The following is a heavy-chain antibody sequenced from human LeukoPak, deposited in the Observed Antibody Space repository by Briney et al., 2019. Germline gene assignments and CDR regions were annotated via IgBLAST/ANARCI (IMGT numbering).Heavy chain of an antibody. V-gene: IGHV4-31*03. CDR1: GGSISSGGYY. CDR3: ARQGAGSHDYGDYSSWFDP. CDR2: IYYSGST. D-gene: IGHD4-17*01. Sequence: SETLSLTCTVSGGSISSGGYYWSWIRQHPGKGLEWIGYIYYSGSTYYNPSLKSRVTISVDTSKNQFSLKLSSVTAADTAVYYCARQGAGSHDYGDYSSWFDPWGQGTLVTVSS. J-gene: IGHJ5*02.